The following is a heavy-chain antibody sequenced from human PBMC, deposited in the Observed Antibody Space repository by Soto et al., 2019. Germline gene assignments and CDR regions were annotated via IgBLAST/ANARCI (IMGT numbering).Heavy chain of an antibody. Sequence: GGSLRLSCAASGFTFSSYSMNRVRQAPGKGLEWVSYISSSSSTKYYADSVKGRFTISRDNAKNSLYRQMNSLSDEDTAVYYCARDIEDGSLSVNWFDPWGQGTLVTVSS. V-gene: IGHV3-48*02. CDR2: ISSSSSTK. J-gene: IGHJ5*02. CDR1: GFTFSSYS. CDR3: ARDIEDGSLSVNWFDP. D-gene: IGHD2-15*01.